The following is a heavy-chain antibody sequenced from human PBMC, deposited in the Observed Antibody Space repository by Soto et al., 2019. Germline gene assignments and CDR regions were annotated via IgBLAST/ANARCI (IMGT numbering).Heavy chain of an antibody. D-gene: IGHD6-19*01. V-gene: IGHV3-30-3*01. CDR1: GFSFSRHG. CDR2: ISYDGSNQ. CDR3: ARDRSSTYYYYGMDL. Sequence: GGSLRLSCAASGFSFSRHGMHWVSQAPGKGLEWVAVISYDGSNQDYADSVKGRFSISRDNSKNTVYLQMNSLRVEDSAVYYCARDRSSTYYYYGMDLWGQGTTVTVSS. J-gene: IGHJ6*02.